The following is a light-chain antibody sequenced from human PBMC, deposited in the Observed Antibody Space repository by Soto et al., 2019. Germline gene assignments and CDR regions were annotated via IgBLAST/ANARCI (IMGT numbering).Light chain of an antibody. CDR1: SSDVGGYNY. V-gene: IGLV2-14*01. CDR2: DVS. Sequence: QSVLTQPASVSGSPGHSITISCTGTSSDVGGYNYVSWYQQHPGKAPKLMIYDVSNRPSGVSNRFSGSKSGNTASLTISGLQADDEADYYCSSYTRSSTPYVFGTGTKVTV. J-gene: IGLJ1*01. CDR3: SSYTRSSTPYV.